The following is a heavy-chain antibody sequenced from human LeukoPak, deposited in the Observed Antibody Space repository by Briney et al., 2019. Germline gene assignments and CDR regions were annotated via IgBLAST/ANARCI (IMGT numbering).Heavy chain of an antibody. CDR2: IYYSGST. Sequence: PSETLSLTCTVSGGSISSSSYYWGWIRQPPGKGLEWIGSIYYSGSTYYNPSLKSRVTISVDTSKNQFSLKLSSVTAADTAVYYCATSSAQGFLPDIWGQGTMVTVSS. D-gene: IGHD6-6*01. V-gene: IGHV4-39*01. CDR3: ATSSAQGFLPDI. CDR1: GGSISSSSYY. J-gene: IGHJ3*02.